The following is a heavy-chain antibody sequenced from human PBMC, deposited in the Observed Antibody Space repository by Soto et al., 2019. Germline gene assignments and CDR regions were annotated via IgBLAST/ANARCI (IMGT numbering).Heavy chain of an antibody. CDR3: ASYDFWSGYYPSYGMDV. D-gene: IGHD3-3*01. CDR1: GGSISSGDYY. J-gene: IGHJ6*02. V-gene: IGHV4-30-4*01. CDR2: IYYSGST. Sequence: QVQLQESGPGLVKPSQTLSLTCTVSGGSISSGDYYWSWIRQPPGKGLEWIGYIYYSGSTYYNPSLKSRVTISVDTSKNQFSLQLSSVTAADTAVYYCASYDFWSGYYPSYGMDVWGQGTTVTVSS.